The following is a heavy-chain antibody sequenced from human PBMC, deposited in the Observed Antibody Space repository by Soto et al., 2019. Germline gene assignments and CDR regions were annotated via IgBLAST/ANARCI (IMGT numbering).Heavy chain of an antibody. J-gene: IGHJ6*02. CDR2: IDPSDSQT. V-gene: IGHV5-10-1*01. Sequence: PGESLKISCKGSGYSFAGYWITWVRQKPGKGLEWMGRIDPSDSQTYYSPSFRGHVTISATKSITTVFLQWSSLRASDTAMYYCEREPSYCSSTSCYYDYYYGMDVWGQGTTVT. D-gene: IGHD2-2*01. CDR3: EREPSYCSSTSCYYDYYYGMDV. CDR1: GYSFAGYW.